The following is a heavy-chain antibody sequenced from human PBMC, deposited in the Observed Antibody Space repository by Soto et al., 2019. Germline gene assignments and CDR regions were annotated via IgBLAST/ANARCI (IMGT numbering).Heavy chain of an antibody. CDR2: IYYSRST. Sequence: QVQLQESGPGLVKPSQTLSLTCTVSGGSISSGGYYWSWIRQHPGKGLEWIGYIYYSRSTYYNPSLKSRVTISVNTYKKQFPLTLSSVTAADTAVYHCARGSNPDGMDVWGQGTTVTVSS. J-gene: IGHJ6*02. CDR1: GGSISSGGYY. CDR3: ARGSNPDGMDV. V-gene: IGHV4-31*03.